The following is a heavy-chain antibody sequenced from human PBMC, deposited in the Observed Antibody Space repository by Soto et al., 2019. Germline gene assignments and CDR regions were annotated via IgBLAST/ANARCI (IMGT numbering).Heavy chain of an antibody. V-gene: IGHV4-34*01. CDR3: ARGFSVLRYFDWFLDYYGMDV. Sequence: PSETLSLTCAVYGGSFSGYYWSWIRQPPGKGLEWIGEINHSGSTNYNPSLKSRVTISVDTSKNQSSLKLSSVTAADTAVYYCARGFSVLRYFDWFLDYYGMDVWGQGTTVTVSS. CDR1: GGSFSGYY. CDR2: INHSGST. D-gene: IGHD3-9*01. J-gene: IGHJ6*02.